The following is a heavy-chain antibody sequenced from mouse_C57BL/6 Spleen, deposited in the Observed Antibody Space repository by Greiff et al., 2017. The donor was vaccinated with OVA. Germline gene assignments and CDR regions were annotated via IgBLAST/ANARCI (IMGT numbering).Heavy chain of an antibody. D-gene: IGHD3-2*02. Sequence: QVQLQQSGAELVKPGASVKISCKASGYAFSSYWMNWVKQRPGKGLEWIGQIYPGDGDTNYNGKFKGKATLTADKSSSTAYMQLSSLTSEDSAVYFCARGPDSSGSYYAMDYWGQGTSVTVSS. CDR3: ARGPDSSGSYYAMDY. J-gene: IGHJ4*01. CDR2: IYPGDGDT. CDR1: GYAFSSYW. V-gene: IGHV1-80*01.